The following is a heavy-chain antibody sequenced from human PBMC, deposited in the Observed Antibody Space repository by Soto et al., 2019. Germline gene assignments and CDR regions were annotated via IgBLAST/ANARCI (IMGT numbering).Heavy chain of an antibody. J-gene: IGHJ4*02. CDR1: GGSISSGGYY. CDR3: ERGGYSGYDYYFDY. D-gene: IGHD5-12*01. Sequence: SGTLSLTCTVSGGSISSGGYYWSWIRQHPGKGLEWIGYIYYSGSTYYNPSLKSRVTISVDTSKNQFSLKLSSVTAADTAVYYCERGGYSGYDYYFDYWGQGTLVTVSS. CDR2: IYYSGST. V-gene: IGHV4-31*03.